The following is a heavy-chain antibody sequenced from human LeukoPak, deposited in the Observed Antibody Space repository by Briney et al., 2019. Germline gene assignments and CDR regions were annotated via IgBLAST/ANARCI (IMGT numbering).Heavy chain of an antibody. Sequence: GGSLRLSCVASGFPFSSYWMTWVRQAPGKGLEWVANIKQDGSKKSYVDSVKGRSTISRDNAKNSLYLQMNSLRAEDTAIYYCTRVGYIDEGIDYWGQGTLVTVSS. V-gene: IGHV3-7*04. D-gene: IGHD5-24*01. CDR1: GFPFSSYW. J-gene: IGHJ4*02. CDR3: TRVGYIDEGIDY. CDR2: IKQDGSKK.